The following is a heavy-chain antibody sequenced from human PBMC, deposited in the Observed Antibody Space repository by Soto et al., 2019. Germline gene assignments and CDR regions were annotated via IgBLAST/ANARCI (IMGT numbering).Heavy chain of an antibody. D-gene: IGHD6-13*01. CDR1: VFAFTSSA. CDR2: IVVGSGNT. V-gene: IGHV1-58*01. CDR3: AAAAADLIYYGMDV. Sequence: SVKVSCKASVFAFTSSAVQWVRQARGQRLEWIGWIVVGSGNTNYAQKFQERVTITRDMSTSTAYMELSSLRSEDTAVYYCAAAAADLIYYGMDVWGQGTTVTVSS. J-gene: IGHJ6*02.